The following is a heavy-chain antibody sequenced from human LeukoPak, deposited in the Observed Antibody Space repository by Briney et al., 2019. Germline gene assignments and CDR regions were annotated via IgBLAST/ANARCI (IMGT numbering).Heavy chain of an antibody. CDR3: ARGGGGLWFGELLPPTAFSYYMDV. Sequence: SETLSLTCAAYGGSFSGYYWSWIRQPPGKGLEWIGEINHSGSTNYNPSLKSRVTMSVDTSKNQFSLKLSSVTAADTAVYYCARGGGGLWFGELLPPTAFSYYMDVWGKGTTVTISS. CDR2: INHSGST. D-gene: IGHD3-10*01. V-gene: IGHV4-34*01. J-gene: IGHJ6*03. CDR1: GGSFSGYY.